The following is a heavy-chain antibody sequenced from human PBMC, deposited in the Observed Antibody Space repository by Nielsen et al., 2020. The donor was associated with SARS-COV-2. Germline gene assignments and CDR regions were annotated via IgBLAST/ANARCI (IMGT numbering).Heavy chain of an antibody. D-gene: IGHD3-10*01. V-gene: IGHV1-69*13. CDR3: AGLLYGSGSYSPPGYYYYGMDV. CDR2: IIPIFGTA. J-gene: IGHJ6*02. CDR1: GGTFSSYA. Sequence: SVKVSCKASGGTFSSYAISWVRQAPGQGLEWMGGIIPIFGTANYAQKFQGRVTITADESTSTAYMELSSLRSEDTAVYYCAGLLYGSGSYSPPGYYYYGMDVWGQGTTVTVSS.